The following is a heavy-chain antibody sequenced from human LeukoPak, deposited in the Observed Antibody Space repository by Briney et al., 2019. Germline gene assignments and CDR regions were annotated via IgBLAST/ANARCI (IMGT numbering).Heavy chain of an antibody. Sequence: GGSLRLSCAASGFTFSSYWMSWVRQAPGKGLEWVANIKQDGSEKYYVDSVKGRFTISRDNAKNSLYLQMNSLRAEGTAVYYCARDQSNYDFWSGYYTGHAFDIWGQGTMVTVSS. V-gene: IGHV3-7*01. CDR1: GFTFSSYW. CDR2: IKQDGSEK. CDR3: ARDQSNYDFWSGYYTGHAFDI. J-gene: IGHJ3*02. D-gene: IGHD3-3*01.